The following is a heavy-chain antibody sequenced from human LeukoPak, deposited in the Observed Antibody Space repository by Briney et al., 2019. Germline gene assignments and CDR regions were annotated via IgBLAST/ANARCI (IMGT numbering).Heavy chain of an antibody. Sequence: SETLSLTCAAYGGSFSGYYWSWIRQPPGKGLEWIGEINHSGSTNYKSSLKSRVTTSVDTSKNQFSLKLSSVTAADTAVYYCARTNNVFYYFDYWGQGTLVTVSS. CDR1: GGSFSGYY. CDR2: INHSGST. CDR3: ARTNNVFYYFDY. V-gene: IGHV4-34*01. J-gene: IGHJ4*02. D-gene: IGHD2/OR15-2a*01.